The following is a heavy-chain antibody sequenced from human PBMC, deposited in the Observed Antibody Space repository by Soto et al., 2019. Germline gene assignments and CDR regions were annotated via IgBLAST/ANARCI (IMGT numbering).Heavy chain of an antibody. Sequence: EVQLLESGGKLVQPGGSLRLSCAASGFTFSTYGMTWVRQAPGKGLEWVSSISDSGDSTYYADSVKGRFTISRDNSKNTLFLQMNSLRGEDTAVYYCAKDHAWGRRVTTRFDYWGQGALVTVSS. J-gene: IGHJ4*02. CDR2: ISDSGDST. CDR1: GFTFSTYG. V-gene: IGHV3-23*01. CDR3: AKDHAWGRRVTTRFDY. D-gene: IGHD4-17*01.